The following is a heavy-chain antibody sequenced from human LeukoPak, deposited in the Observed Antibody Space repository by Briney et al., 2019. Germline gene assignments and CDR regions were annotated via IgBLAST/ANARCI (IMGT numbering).Heavy chain of an antibody. CDR3: AKDPWSGYDLLRWHTFDY. J-gene: IGHJ4*02. V-gene: IGHV3-23*01. Sequence: GGSLRLSCAASGFTFSTYVMSWVRQAPGKGLEWVSGISSGGTTYYADSVKGRFTISRDNSKNTPWLQMNSLRAEDTAVYYCAKDPWSGYDLLRWHTFDYWGQGTLVTVSS. D-gene: IGHD5-12*01. CDR1: GFTFSTYV. CDR2: ISSGGTT.